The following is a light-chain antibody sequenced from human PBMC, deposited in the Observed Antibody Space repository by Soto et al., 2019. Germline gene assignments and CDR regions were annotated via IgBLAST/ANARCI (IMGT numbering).Light chain of an antibody. CDR1: SSDVGGYNY. CDR3: CSYAGSYTLYV. CDR2: DVS. Sequence: QSVLTQPRSVSGSPGQSVTISCTGTSSDVGGYNYVSWYQQHPGKVPKLMIYDVSKRPSVVPDRFSGSKSGNTASLTISGLQAEDEADYYCCSYAGSYTLYVFGTGTKLTVL. V-gene: IGLV2-11*01. J-gene: IGLJ1*01.